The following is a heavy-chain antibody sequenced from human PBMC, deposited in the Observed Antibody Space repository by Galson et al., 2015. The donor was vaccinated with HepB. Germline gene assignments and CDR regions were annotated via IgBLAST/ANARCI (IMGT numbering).Heavy chain of an antibody. D-gene: IGHD6-13*01. CDR1: GGTFSSYT. CDR2: IIPILGIA. V-gene: IGHV1-69*04. J-gene: IGHJ5*02. Sequence: SVKVSCKASGGTFSSYTISWVRQAPGQGLEWMGRIIPILGIANYAQKFQGRVTITADKSTSTAYMELSSLRSEDTAVYYCARDINKFLIAAAAKVGFDPWGQGTLVTVSS. CDR3: ARDINKFLIAAAAKVGFDP.